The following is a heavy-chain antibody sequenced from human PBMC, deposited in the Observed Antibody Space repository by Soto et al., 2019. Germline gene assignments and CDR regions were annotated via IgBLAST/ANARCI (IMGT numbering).Heavy chain of an antibody. D-gene: IGHD3-10*01. CDR1: GFTFSSYT. J-gene: IGHJ4*02. CDR2: ITTSGDKT. V-gene: IGHV3-23*01. CDR3: AKKRRAGTYYRGEFDY. Sequence: GGSLRLSCAASGFTFSSYTMSWVRQAPGKGLEWVSAITTSGDKTYYADPVKGRFTISRDNSKNTLYLQMNSLRAEDTAVYYCAKKRRAGTYYRGEFDYWGQGTLVTVSS.